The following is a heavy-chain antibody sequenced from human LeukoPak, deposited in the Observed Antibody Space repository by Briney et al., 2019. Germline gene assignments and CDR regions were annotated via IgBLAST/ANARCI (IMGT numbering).Heavy chain of an antibody. D-gene: IGHD1-14*01. Sequence: ASVKVSCKASGYTFTSYDINWVRQATGQGLEWMGWMNPNSGNTGYAQKFQGRVTMTEDTSTDTAYMELSSLRSEDTAVYYCATPKTGYDAFDIWGQGTMVTVSS. CDR2: MNPNSGNT. V-gene: IGHV1-8*01. CDR3: ATPKTGYDAFDI. J-gene: IGHJ3*02. CDR1: GYTFTSYD.